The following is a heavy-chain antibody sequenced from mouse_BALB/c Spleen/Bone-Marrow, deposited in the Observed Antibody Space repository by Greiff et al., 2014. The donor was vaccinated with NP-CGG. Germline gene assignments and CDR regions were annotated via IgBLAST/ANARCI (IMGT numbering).Heavy chain of an antibody. Sequence: QGQLQQSGAELVRPGASVKLSCKASGYSFTSYWVNWGKQRPGQGLEWIGMIHLSDSESRLNQKFKDKATLTVDKSSSTAYMQLSSPTSEDSAVYYCTRYDLTTRAFAYWGQGTLVTVSA. CDR2: IHLSDSES. D-gene: IGHD3-3*01. V-gene: IGHV1-61*01. CDR1: GYSFTSYW. CDR3: TRYDLTTRAFAY. J-gene: IGHJ3*01.